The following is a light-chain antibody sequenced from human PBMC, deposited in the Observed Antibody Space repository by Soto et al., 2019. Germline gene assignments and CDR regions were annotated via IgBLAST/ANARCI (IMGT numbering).Light chain of an antibody. CDR1: SSDVGGYDL. Sequence: QSVLTQPASVSGSPGQSITISCTGTSSDVGGYDLVSWYQQHPGKAPKLIIYEGSKRPSGISNRFSGSKSGNTASLIISGLQGDDEGDYYCCSYVNYNTFVIFGGGTKLTVL. CDR3: CSYVNYNTFVI. CDR2: EGS. V-gene: IGLV2-23*01. J-gene: IGLJ2*01.